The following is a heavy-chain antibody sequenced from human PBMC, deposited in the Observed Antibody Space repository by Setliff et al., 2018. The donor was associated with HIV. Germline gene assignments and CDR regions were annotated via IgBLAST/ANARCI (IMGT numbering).Heavy chain of an antibody. V-gene: IGHV4-61*02. CDR3: SRGPPFDR. J-gene: IGHJ2*01. Sequence: PSETLSLTCTVSGDSMTSGSYYWTWIRQPAGKRLEWIGRVTVNEATEYNPSLQSRVTISVDTSENQFSLKVTSVTAADAATYYCSRGPPFDRWGRGTLVTVSS. CDR2: VTVNEAT. CDR1: GDSMTSGSYY.